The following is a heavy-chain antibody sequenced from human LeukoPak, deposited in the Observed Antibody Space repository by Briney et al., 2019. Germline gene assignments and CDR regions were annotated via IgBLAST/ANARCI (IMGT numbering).Heavy chain of an antibody. V-gene: IGHV3-30*04. CDR3: ASSTAPLRIVGATDY. CDR1: GFTFSSYA. J-gene: IGHJ4*02. Sequence: PGGSLRLSCAASGFTFSSYAMSWVRQAPGKGLEWVAVISYDGSNKYYADSVKGRFTISRDNSKNTLYLQMNSLRAEDTAVYYCASSTAPLRIVGATDYWGQGTLVTVSS. D-gene: IGHD1-26*01. CDR2: ISYDGSNK.